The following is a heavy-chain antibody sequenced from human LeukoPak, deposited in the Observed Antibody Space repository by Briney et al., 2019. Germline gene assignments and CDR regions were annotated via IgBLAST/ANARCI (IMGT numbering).Heavy chain of an antibody. Sequence: PGGSLRLSCAASGFTFSSYGMHWVRQAPGKGLEWVAFIHSHESDKYYADSVKGRFTISRDNTKNSLYLQMNSLRAEDTAVYYCVGGDYWGQGTLVTVSS. CDR3: VGGDY. J-gene: IGHJ4*02. CDR1: GFTFSSYG. CDR2: IHSHESDK. V-gene: IGHV3-30*02.